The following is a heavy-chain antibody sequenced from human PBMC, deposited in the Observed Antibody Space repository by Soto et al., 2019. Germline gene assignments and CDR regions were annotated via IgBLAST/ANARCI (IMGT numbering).Heavy chain of an antibody. J-gene: IGHJ4*02. CDR3: AKGGYGSGWYLSY. Sequence: PGGSLRLSXAAPGFTFDDYDMHWVRQAPGKGLEWVSGITWNSGIIDYADSVKGRFTISRVNAQNSLYLQMNSLRAEDTALYYCAKGGYGSGWYLSYWGLGTLVTVSS. CDR2: ITWNSGII. CDR1: GFTFDDYD. V-gene: IGHV3-9*01. D-gene: IGHD6-19*01.